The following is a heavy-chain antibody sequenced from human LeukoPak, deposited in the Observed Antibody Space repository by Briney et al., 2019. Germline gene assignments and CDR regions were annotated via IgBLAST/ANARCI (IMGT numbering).Heavy chain of an antibody. CDR1: GYTFTSYG. J-gene: IGHJ5*02. CDR2: ISAYNGNT. D-gene: IGHD3-10*01. V-gene: IGHV1-18*01. CDR3: ARVVTVGSGSYYDNWFDP. Sequence: ASVKVSCKASGYTFTSYGIGWVRQAPGQGLEWMGWISAYNGNTNYAQKLQGRVTMTTDTSTSTAYMELRSLRSDDTAVYYCARVVTVGSGSYYDNWFDPWGQGTLVTVSS.